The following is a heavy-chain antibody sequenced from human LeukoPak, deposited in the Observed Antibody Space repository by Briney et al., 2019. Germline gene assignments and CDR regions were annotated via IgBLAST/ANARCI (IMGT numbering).Heavy chain of an antibody. D-gene: IGHD3-3*01. CDR1: GFTVSSNY. CDR2: ISSSSSYI. J-gene: IGHJ4*02. V-gene: IGHV3-21*01. CDR3: ARDSSGDDFWSGYYSPHDY. Sequence: GGSLRLSCAASGFTVSSNYMSWVRQAPGKGLEWVSSISSSSSYIYYADSVKGRFTISRDNAKNSLYLQMNSLRAEDTAVYYCARDSSGDDFWSGYYSPHDYWGQGTLVTVSS.